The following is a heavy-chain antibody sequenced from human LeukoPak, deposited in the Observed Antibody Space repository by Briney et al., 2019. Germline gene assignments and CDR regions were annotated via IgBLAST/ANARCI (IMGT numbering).Heavy chain of an antibody. J-gene: IGHJ4*01. Sequence: SETLSLTCTVSGGSISSYYWSWIRQPPGKGLEWIGYIYSSGSTNYNSSLKSRVTISVDTSKNQFSLKLTSVTAADTAVYYCAREVAAGSYRGFDYWGQGTLVTVSS. V-gene: IGHV4-59*01. D-gene: IGHD6-19*01. CDR3: AREVAAGSYRGFDY. CDR1: GGSISSYY. CDR2: IYSSGST.